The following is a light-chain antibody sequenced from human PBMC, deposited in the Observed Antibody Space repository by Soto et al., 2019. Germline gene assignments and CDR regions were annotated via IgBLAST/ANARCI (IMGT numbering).Light chain of an antibody. CDR3: CSHAGGSAWV. Sequence: QSALTQPRSVSGSPGQSVTISCTGTSCDVGAYDRVSWYQHHPTKAPKLIIYDVTNRPSGVPYRFSCYTSGSTASLTISGLQADDEADYYCCSHAGGSAWVFGGGTKLTVL. J-gene: IGLJ3*02. CDR1: SCDVGAYDR. V-gene: IGLV2-11*01. CDR2: DVT.